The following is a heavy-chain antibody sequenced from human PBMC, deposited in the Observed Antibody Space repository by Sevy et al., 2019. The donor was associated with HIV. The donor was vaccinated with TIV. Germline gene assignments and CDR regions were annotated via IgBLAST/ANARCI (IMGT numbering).Heavy chain of an antibody. Sequence: ASVKVSCKASGYSFTSRGIDWVRQAPGQGLEWLGWISAYNGNTKYGQRHQDRVTMTTDTSASTAYMELRSLRSDDTAVYYCARAGTLWFGESDYWGQGTLVTVSS. CDR3: ARAGTLWFGESDY. J-gene: IGHJ4*02. V-gene: IGHV1-18*01. CDR1: GYSFTSRG. D-gene: IGHD3-10*01. CDR2: ISAYNGNT.